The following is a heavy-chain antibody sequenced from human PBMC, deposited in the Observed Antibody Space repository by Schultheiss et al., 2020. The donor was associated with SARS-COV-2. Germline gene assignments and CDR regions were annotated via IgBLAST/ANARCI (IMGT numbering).Heavy chain of an antibody. V-gene: IGHV3-11*06. CDR1: GFTFNDYY. D-gene: IGHD6-25*01. Sequence: GESLKISCAASGFTFNDYYFSWIRQAPGKGLEWISYISGGNSYINYADSVKGRFTISRDNARNVLYLEMNNLRAEDTAVYYCAREGGSTGWAYFDPWGQGTLVTVSS. CDR2: ISGGNSYI. CDR3: AREGGSTGWAYFDP. J-gene: IGHJ5*02.